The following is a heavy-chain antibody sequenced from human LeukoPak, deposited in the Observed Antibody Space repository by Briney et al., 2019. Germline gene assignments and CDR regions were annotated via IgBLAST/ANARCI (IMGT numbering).Heavy chain of an antibody. CDR2: IYYSGST. J-gene: IGHJ2*01. CDR3: ARTRRGDYVMGWYFDL. V-gene: IGHV4-59*01. Sequence: SETLSLTCTVSGGSISSYYWSWIRQPPGKGLEWIGYIYYSGSTNYNPSLKSRVTISVDTSKNQSSLKLSSVTAADTAVYYCARTRRGDYVMGWYFDLWGRGTLVTVSS. CDR1: GGSISSYY. D-gene: IGHD4-17*01.